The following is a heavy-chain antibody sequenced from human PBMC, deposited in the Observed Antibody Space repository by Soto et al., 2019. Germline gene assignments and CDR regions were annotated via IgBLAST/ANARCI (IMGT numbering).Heavy chain of an antibody. CDR1: GFTFIRCD. Sequence: GGSLRLSCAASGFTFIRCDMSWGRQAPGKGLVWVTPIFGSGTSTYYADSVKGRFTISRDNFKNTVYLQMNSLRAEDTAIYYCARDMSSSSRGMDVWGQGTTVTVSS. V-gene: IGHV3-23*01. CDR2: IFGSGTST. D-gene: IGHD6-13*01. J-gene: IGHJ6*02. CDR3: ARDMSSSSRGMDV.